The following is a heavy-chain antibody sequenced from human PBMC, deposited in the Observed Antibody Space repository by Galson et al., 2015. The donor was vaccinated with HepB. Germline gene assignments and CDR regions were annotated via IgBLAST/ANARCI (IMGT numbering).Heavy chain of an antibody. Sequence: SLRLSCAASGFTFSSYAMSWVRQAPGKGLEWVSAISGSGGSTYFADSVKGRFTISRDNSKNTLYLQMNSLRAEDTAVYYCAKDGSGWYPIYYFDYWGQGTLVTVSS. CDR3: AKDGSGWYPIYYFDY. CDR2: ISGSGGST. CDR1: GFTFSSYA. V-gene: IGHV3-23*01. D-gene: IGHD6-19*01. J-gene: IGHJ4*02.